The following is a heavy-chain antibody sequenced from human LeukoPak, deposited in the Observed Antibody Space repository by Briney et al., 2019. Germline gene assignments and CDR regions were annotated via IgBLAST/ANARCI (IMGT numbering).Heavy chain of an antibody. D-gene: IGHD3-16*01. J-gene: IGHJ4*02. V-gene: IGHV4-59*08. CDR2: ISYSGNS. CDR1: GGSSSTYY. Sequence: SETLSLTCTVSGGSSSTYYWSWIRQPPGKGLEWIGYISYSGNSHCNPSLKCRVTISVDSSKTQFSLKLTSVTAADTAFYYCARHIEGEGLDYWGQGTLVTVSS. CDR3: ARHIEGEGLDY.